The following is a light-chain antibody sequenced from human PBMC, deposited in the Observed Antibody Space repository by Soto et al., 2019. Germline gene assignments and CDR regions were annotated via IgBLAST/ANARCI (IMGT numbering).Light chain of an antibody. CDR3: ASYTTSSTYV. J-gene: IGLJ1*01. V-gene: IGLV2-14*01. Sequence: QSVLTQPASVSGSPGQSIAISCTGTSSDVGGYSYVSWYQQQPGKAPKLVISDVSNRPSGVSDRFSGSKSGNTASLTISGLQTEDEADYYCASYTTSSTYVFRTGTKLTVL. CDR1: SSDVGGYSY. CDR2: DVS.